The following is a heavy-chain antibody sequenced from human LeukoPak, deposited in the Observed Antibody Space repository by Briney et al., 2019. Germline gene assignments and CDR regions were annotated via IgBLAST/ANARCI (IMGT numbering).Heavy chain of an antibody. V-gene: IGHV4-39*01. D-gene: IGHD3-22*01. CDR3: ARSYYYDYRQIDY. Sequence: PSETLSLTCTVSGDSISTSSYYWGWIRQPPGKGLEWLGSIYYSGSTYYNPSLKSRVTISVDTSKNQFSLNLYSVTAADTGVFYCARSYYYDYRQIDYWGQGTLVTVSS. CDR2: IYYSGST. J-gene: IGHJ4*02. CDR1: GDSISTSSYY.